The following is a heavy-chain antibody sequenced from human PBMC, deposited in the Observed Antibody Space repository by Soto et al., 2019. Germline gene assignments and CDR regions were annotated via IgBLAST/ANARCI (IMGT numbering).Heavy chain of an antibody. CDR2: INPSGGST. CDR3: AREILTKGYYHYYYGMDV. Sequence: ASVKVSCKASGYTFTSYYMHWVRQAPGQGLEWMGIINPSGGSTSYAQKFQGRVTMTRDTSTSTVYMELSSLRSEDTAVYYCAREILTKGYYHYYYGMDVWGKGTTVTASS. J-gene: IGHJ6*04. CDR1: GYTFTSYY. V-gene: IGHV1-46*01. D-gene: IGHD2-15*01.